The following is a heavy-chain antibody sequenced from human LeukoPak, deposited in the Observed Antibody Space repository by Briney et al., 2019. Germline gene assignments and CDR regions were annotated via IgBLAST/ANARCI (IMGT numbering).Heavy chain of an antibody. J-gene: IGHJ6*03. CDR2: IRYDGSNT. V-gene: IGHV3-30*02. D-gene: IGHD2-2*01. CDR3: AKAPVPAAPLIYYYYMDV. Sequence: PGGSLRLSCAASGFTFSSYGMHWVRQAPGKGLEWVAFIRYDGSNTYYVDSVKGRFTISRDNSKNTLYLQMNSLRAEDTAVYYCAKAPVPAAPLIYYYYMDVWGKGTTVTVSS. CDR1: GFTFSSYG.